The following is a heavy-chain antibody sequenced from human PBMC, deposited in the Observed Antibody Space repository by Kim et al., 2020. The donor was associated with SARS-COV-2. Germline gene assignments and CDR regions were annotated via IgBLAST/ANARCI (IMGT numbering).Heavy chain of an antibody. J-gene: IGHJ4*02. V-gene: IGHV1-69*01. CDR3: ARPAVAGRRYFDY. D-gene: IGHD6-19*01. Sequence: YARKFQGRVTSTADESTSTAYMELSSLRSEDTAVYYCARPAVAGRRYFDYWGQGTLVTVSS.